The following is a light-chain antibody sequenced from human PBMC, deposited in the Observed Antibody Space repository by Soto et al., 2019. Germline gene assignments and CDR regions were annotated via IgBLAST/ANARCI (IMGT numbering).Light chain of an antibody. CDR1: SSNIGAGYD. CDR3: QSYDSSLTAL. CDR2: GNS. J-gene: IGLJ1*01. Sequence: QSVLTQPPSVSGAPGQRVTISCTGSSSNIGAGYDVHWYQQLPGTAPKLIIYGNSNRPSGVPDRFSGSKSATSASLAITGLQAEDEADYYCQSYDSSLTALFGTGTKLTVL. V-gene: IGLV1-40*01.